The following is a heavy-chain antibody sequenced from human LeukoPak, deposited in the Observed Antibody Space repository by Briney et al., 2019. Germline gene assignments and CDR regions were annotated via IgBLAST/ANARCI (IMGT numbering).Heavy chain of an antibody. V-gene: IGHV1-69*01. CDR1: GGTFSSYA. Sequence: GSSVKVSCKASGGTFSSYAIGWVRQAPGQGLEWMGGIIPIFGTANFAQKFQGRVTITADESTSTAYMELSSLRSEDTAVYYCARGESSRWSSPVSTTHFYSTMDVWGQGTTVTVSS. D-gene: IGHD6-13*01. J-gene: IGHJ6*02. CDR3: ARGESSRWSSPVSTTHFYSTMDV. CDR2: IIPIFGTA.